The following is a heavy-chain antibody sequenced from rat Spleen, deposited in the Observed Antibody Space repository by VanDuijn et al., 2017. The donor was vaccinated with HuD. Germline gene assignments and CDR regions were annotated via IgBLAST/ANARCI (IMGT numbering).Heavy chain of an antibody. V-gene: IGHV5-31*01. Sequence: EVQLVESGGGLVQPGRSMKLSCAASGFTFSNYWMTWIRQAPGKGLEWVASITNIGDNTYYPDSVKGRFTISRDNAKNTLYLQMNSLRSEDTATYYCTAGGGYWDYWGQGVMVTVSS. CDR2: ITNIGDNT. D-gene: IGHD1-11*01. J-gene: IGHJ2*01. CDR1: GFTFSNYW. CDR3: TAGGGYWDY.